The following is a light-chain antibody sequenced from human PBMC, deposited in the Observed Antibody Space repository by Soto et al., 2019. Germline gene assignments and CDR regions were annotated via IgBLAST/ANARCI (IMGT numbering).Light chain of an antibody. CDR3: QQYSSSLWT. CDR2: GAS. CDR1: QSVSSSY. V-gene: IGKV3-20*01. Sequence: EIVLTQSPGTLSLSPGERATLSCRASQSVSSSYLACYQHKPGQAPRLLIYGASSRATGIPDRFSGSGSGTDFSLTISRLEPEDFAVYYCQQYSSSLWTFGQGTKGEIK. J-gene: IGKJ1*01.